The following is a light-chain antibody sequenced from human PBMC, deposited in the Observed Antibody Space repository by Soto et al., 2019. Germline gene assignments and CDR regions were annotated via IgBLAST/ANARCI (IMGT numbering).Light chain of an antibody. CDR1: QDIRNT. CDR2: AAS. CDR3: LQYYNFSWT. Sequence: IQMTQSPSSLSASVGDRVAISCRASQDIRNTLAWYQQKPGEAPKLLIFAASNLQSGVPSRFSGSGSVTDFTLAITGLQPEDFATYYCLQYYNFSWTFGQGTKVEVK. J-gene: IGKJ1*01. V-gene: IGKV1-6*01.